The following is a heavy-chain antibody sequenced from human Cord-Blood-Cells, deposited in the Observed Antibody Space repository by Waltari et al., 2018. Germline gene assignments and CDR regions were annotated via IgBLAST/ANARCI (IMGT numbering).Heavy chain of an antibody. CDR2: MNPNSGNT. Sequence: QVHLVQSGAEVKKPGASVKVSCSASGYPFPSYAINWVRQATGQGLEWMGWMNPNSGNTGYAQKFQGRVTMTRNTSISTAYMELSSLRSEDTAVYYCARTDWGSGGDYWGQGTLVTVSS. D-gene: IGHD7-27*01. CDR3: ARTDWGSGGDY. CDR1: GYPFPSYA. J-gene: IGHJ4*02. V-gene: IGHV1-8*01.